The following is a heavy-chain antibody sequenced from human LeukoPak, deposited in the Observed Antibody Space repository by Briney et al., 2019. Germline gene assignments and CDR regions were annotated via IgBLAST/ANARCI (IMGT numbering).Heavy chain of an antibody. CDR2: ISSVGSPI. Sequence: PGGSLRLSCVAPGFSISSLSMNWVRQAPGKGLEWLSYISSVGSPIYYADSVKGRFTISRDIAKNSVFLQMNSLRAEDTAVYYCVRDRSSYYLDYWGQGTLVTVSS. J-gene: IGHJ4*02. CDR1: GFSISSLS. V-gene: IGHV3-48*01. D-gene: IGHD6-13*01. CDR3: VRDRSSYYLDY.